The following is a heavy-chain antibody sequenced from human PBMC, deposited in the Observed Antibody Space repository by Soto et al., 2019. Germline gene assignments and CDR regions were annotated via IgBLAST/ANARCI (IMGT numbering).Heavy chain of an antibody. Sequence: QVQLVQSGAVVKKPGSSVKVSCKASGGTFSSYAISWVRQAPGQGLEWMGGIIPIFGTANYAQKFQGRVTITADESTSTAYMELSSLRSEDTAVYYCARDRGYYDSSGYYSYYFDYWGQGTLVTVSS. CDR1: GGTFSSYA. CDR2: IIPIFGTA. D-gene: IGHD3-22*01. CDR3: ARDRGYYDSSGYYSYYFDY. V-gene: IGHV1-69*01. J-gene: IGHJ4*02.